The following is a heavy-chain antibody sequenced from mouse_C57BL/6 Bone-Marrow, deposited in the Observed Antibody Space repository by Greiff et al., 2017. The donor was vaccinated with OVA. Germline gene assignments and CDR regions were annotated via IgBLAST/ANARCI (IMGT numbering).Heavy chain of an antibody. CDR3: ARGPYYYGTSFAY. Sequence: EVQLQQSGPGLVKPSPSLSLTCSVSGYSITSGYFWNLIRQFPGNILEWMGFIRYDGSTNYIPSLKNRISITRDTSKNQFFLKLNSVTTEDTATYYCARGPYYYGTSFAYWGQGTLVTVSA. V-gene: IGHV3-6*01. CDR1: GYSITSGYF. D-gene: IGHD1-1*01. CDR2: IRYDGST. J-gene: IGHJ3*01.